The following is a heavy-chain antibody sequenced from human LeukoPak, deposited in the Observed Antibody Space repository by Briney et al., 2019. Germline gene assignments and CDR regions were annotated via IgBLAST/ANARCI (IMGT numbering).Heavy chain of an antibody. D-gene: IGHD6-19*01. CDR2: ISSSGGNT. CDR3: ARVAVAGPTGWFDS. CDR1: GFTFSTYA. V-gene: IGHV3-23*01. J-gene: IGHJ5*01. Sequence: GGSLRLSCAASGFTFSTYAMSWVRQAPGKGLEWVSAISSSGGNTIYADSVKGRFTISRDNIDNVVYLQMNSLRVEDTAVYFCARVAVAGPTGWFDSWGQGTLVTVSS.